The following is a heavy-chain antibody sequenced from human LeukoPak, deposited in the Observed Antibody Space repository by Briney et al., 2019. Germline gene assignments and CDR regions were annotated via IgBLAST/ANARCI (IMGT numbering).Heavy chain of an antibody. CDR3: ARHGCNSGSCFFDY. Sequence: GGSLRLSCAASGFTFSSYSMNWVRQAPGKGLEWLSYISSTSDNKFYPDSVKDRFTISRDNAKNSLYLQMSSLRAEDTAVYYCARHGCNSGSCFFDYWGRGTLVTVSS. V-gene: IGHV3-48*04. J-gene: IGHJ4*02. D-gene: IGHD2-15*01. CDR1: GFTFSSYS. CDR2: ISSTSDNK.